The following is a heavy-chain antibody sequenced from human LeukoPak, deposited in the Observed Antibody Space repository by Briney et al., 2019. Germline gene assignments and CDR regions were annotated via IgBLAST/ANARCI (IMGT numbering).Heavy chain of an antibody. J-gene: IGHJ4*02. D-gene: IGHD6-19*01. CDR2: IYYSGST. Sequence: PSETLSLTCTVSGGSISSYYWSWIRQPPGKGLEWIGYIYYSGSTNYNPSLKSRVTISVDTSKNQFSLKLTSVTAADTAVYYCARAFKQWLVPPDYWGQGTLVTVSS. V-gene: IGHV4-59*08. CDR1: GGSISSYY. CDR3: ARAFKQWLVPPDY.